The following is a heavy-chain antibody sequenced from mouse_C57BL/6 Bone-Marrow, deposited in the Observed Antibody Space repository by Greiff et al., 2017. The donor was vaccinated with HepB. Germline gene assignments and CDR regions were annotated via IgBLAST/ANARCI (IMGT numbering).Heavy chain of an antibody. CDR2: ISSGSSTI. V-gene: IGHV5-17*01. J-gene: IGHJ3*01. D-gene: IGHD1-1*01. CDR3: ANYDGSTFAY. Sequence: EVKLVESGGGLVKPGGSLKLSCAASGFTFSDYGMHWVRQAPEKGLEWVAYISSGSSTIYYADTVKGRFTISRDNAKNTLFLQMTSLRSEDTAMYYCANYDGSTFAYWGQGTLVTVSA. CDR1: GFTFSDYG.